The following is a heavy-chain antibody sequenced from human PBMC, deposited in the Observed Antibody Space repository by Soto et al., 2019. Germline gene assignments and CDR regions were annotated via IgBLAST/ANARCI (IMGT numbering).Heavy chain of an antibody. CDR1: GGTFSSYA. J-gene: IGHJ4*02. D-gene: IGHD4-17*01. CDR3: ARCLHGDYMRPLDY. CDR2: IIPIFGTA. Sequence: QVQLVQSGAEVKKPGSSVKVSCKASGGTFSSYAISWVRQAPGQGLEWMGGIIPIFGTANYAQKFQGRVTITADKSTRSAYMELGSLRSEDTAVYYCARCLHGDYMRPLDYWGQGTLVTVSS. V-gene: IGHV1-69*06.